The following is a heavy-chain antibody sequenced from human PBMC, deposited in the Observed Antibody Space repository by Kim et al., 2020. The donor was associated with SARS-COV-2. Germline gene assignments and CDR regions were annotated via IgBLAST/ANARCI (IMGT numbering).Heavy chain of an antibody. V-gene: IGHV3-15*01. J-gene: IGHJ3*02. CDR2: IKSKTDGGTT. CDR1: GFTFSNAW. Sequence: GGSLRLSCAASGFTFSNAWMSWVRQAPGKGLEWVGRIKSKTDGGTTDYAAPVKGRFTISRDDSKNTLYLQMNSLKTEDTAVYYCTTSVVVTAIYAFDIWGQGTMVTVSS. D-gene: IGHD2-21*02. CDR3: TTSVVVTAIYAFDI.